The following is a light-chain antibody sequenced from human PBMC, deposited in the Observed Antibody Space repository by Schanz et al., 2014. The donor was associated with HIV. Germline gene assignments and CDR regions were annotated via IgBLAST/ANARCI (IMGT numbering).Light chain of an antibody. CDR3: GSFTTRNIWV. CDR1: SSDVGGYNY. Sequence: QSALTQPASVSGSPGQSITIPCTGTSSDVGGYNYVSWYQQHPGKAPKLMIYDVSNRPSGVSNRFSGSKSGNTASLTISGLQAEDEADYYCGSFTTRNIWVFGGGTKLTVL. CDR2: DVS. J-gene: IGLJ3*02. V-gene: IGLV2-14*01.